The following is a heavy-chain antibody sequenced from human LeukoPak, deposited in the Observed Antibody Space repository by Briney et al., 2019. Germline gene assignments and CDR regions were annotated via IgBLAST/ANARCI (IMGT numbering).Heavy chain of an antibody. CDR1: GFSLSGYW. D-gene: IGHD2-15*01. CDR2: NNGDGSTT. J-gene: IGHJ5*02. CDR3: ARDPRNVGLAP. Sequence: PGGSLRLSCVASGFSLSGYWMHWVRQAPGKGLMYISRNNGDGSTTNYADVVKGRFTMSRDNVKNTLYLQMNSLRVEDTAVYYCARDPRNVGLAPWGQGTLVTVSS. V-gene: IGHV3-74*01.